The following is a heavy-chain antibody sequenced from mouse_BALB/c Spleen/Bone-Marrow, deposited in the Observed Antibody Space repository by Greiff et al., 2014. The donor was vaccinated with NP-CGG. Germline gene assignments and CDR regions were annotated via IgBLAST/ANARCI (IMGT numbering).Heavy chain of an antibody. Sequence: EVQGVESGGGLVQPGGSLRLSCTTSGFTFTDYFMTWVRQPPGKALEWLGFIRNKPNGYTTEYNPSVKGRFTISRDNSQGILYLQMNTLRAEDSAIYYCARDYSGDFDFWGQGTTLTVSS. CDR2: IRNKPNGYTT. J-gene: IGHJ2*01. V-gene: IGHV7-3*02. CDR3: ARDYSGDFDF. CDR1: GFTFTDYF.